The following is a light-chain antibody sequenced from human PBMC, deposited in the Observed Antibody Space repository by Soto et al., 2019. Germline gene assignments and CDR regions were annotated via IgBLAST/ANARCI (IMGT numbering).Light chain of an antibody. J-gene: IGKJ5*01. Sequence: DIVMTQSPLSLPVTPGEPASISCRSSQSLLHSNGNHYLDWYLQKPGQSPQLLLYLASNRASGVPDRFSGSGSGTDFTLKISRVEAEDVGVYYCMQALQTPITFGRGTRLEIK. CDR1: QSLLHSNGNHY. V-gene: IGKV2-28*01. CDR3: MQALQTPIT. CDR2: LAS.